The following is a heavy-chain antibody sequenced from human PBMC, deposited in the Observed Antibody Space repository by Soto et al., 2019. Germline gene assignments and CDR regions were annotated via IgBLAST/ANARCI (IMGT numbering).Heavy chain of an antibody. J-gene: IGHJ6*02. CDR1: GFTFSSYA. Sequence: EVQLLESGGGLVQPGGSLRLSCAASGFTFSSYAMSWVRQAPGKGLEWVSAISGSGGSTYYADSVKGRFTISRDNSKNTVYLQMNSLRAEDTAVYYCAKDGYYCSGGSCYSTYYYYGMDVWGQGTTVTVSS. V-gene: IGHV3-23*01. CDR2: ISGSGGST. CDR3: AKDGYYCSGGSCYSTYYYYGMDV. D-gene: IGHD2-15*01.